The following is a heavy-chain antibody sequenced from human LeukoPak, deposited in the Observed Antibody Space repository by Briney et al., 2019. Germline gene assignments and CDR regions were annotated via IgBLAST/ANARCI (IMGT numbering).Heavy chain of an antibody. CDR2: IYHSGST. CDR3: ARDMRYCSSTSCTNWFDP. D-gene: IGHD2-2*01. Sequence: SETLSLTCAVSGGSISSGGYSWSWIRQRPGKGLEWIGYIYHSGSTYYNPSLKSRVTISVDRSKNQFSLKLSSVTAADTAVYYCARDMRYCSSTSCTNWFDPWGQGTLVTVSS. V-gene: IGHV4-30-2*01. J-gene: IGHJ5*02. CDR1: GGSISSGGYS.